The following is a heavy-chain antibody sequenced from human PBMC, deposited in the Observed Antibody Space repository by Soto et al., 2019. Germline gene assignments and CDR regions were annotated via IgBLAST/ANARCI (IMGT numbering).Heavy chain of an antibody. D-gene: IGHD2-21*02. CDR2: IYYSGST. Sequence: QLQLQESGPGLVKPSETLSLTCTVSGGSISSSSYYWGWIRQPPGKGLEWMWSIYYSGSTYYNPSLKSRVTISVDTSKNQFSLKLSSVTAADTAVYYCARTPAITYCGGDCYGLFDYWGQGTLVTVSS. J-gene: IGHJ4*02. V-gene: IGHV4-39*01. CDR1: GGSISSSSYY. CDR3: ARTPAITYCGGDCYGLFDY.